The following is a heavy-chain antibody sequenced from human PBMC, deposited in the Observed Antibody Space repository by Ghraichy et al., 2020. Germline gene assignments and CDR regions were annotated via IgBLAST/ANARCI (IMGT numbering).Heavy chain of an antibody. CDR2: ISGRGGST. Sequence: GGSLRLSCAASGFTFSSYGMSWVRQAPGKGLEWVSAISGRGGSTYYADSVKGRFTVSRDNSRNTLYLQINSLRAEDTAVYYCAKGYGDYGADAFDIWGPGTMVTVSS. CDR3: AKGYGDYGADAFDI. D-gene: IGHD4-17*01. CDR1: GFTFSSYG. V-gene: IGHV3-23*01. J-gene: IGHJ3*02.